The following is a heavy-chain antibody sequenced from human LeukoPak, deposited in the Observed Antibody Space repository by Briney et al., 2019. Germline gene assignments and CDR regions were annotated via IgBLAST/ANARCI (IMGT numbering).Heavy chain of an antibody. V-gene: IGHV3-7*01. CDR2: IKQDGSEK. D-gene: IGHD3-16*01. Sequence: GGSLRRSCAASGFTFSSYWMTWVRQAPGKGLEWVANIKQDGSEKYYVDSVKGRSTISRDNAKNSLYLQMNSLRAEDTAVYYCARDMGYGDYWGQGTLVSVSS. J-gene: IGHJ4*02. CDR1: GFTFSSYW. CDR3: ARDMGYGDY.